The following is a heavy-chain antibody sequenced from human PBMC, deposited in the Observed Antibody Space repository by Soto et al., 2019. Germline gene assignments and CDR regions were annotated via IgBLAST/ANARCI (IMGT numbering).Heavy chain of an antibody. CDR1: GGSISSYY. CDR3: ARLTVGATPYYYYGMDV. Sequence: QVQLQESGPGLVKPSETLSLTCTVSGGSISSYYWSWIRQPPGKGLEWIGYIYYSGSTNYNPSLKSPVTISVDTSKNQFSLKLSSVTAADTAVYYCARLTVGATPYYYYGMDVWGQGTTVTVSS. V-gene: IGHV4-59*08. CDR2: IYYSGST. D-gene: IGHD1-26*01. J-gene: IGHJ6*02.